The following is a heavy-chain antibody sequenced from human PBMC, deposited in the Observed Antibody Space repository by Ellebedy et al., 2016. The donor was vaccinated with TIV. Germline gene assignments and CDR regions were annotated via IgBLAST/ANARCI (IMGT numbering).Heavy chain of an antibody. CDR1: EFSVSDHY. V-gene: IGHV3-72*01. J-gene: IGHJ5*02. Sequence: GGSLRLSCAVSEFSVSDHYVDWVRQAPGKGLEWVGRTRSKPTTYTTKYAASVKGRFTISTDDSENSLYLQMDSLRPEDTAVYYCARAQFGDGYDFSWGQGTLVTVSS. D-gene: IGHD5-24*01. CDR2: TRSKPTTYTT. CDR3: ARAQFGDGYDFS.